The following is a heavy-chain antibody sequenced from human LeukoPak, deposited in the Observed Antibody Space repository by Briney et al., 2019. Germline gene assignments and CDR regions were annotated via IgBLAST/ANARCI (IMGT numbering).Heavy chain of an antibody. D-gene: IGHD3-3*01. V-gene: IGHV3-21*01. CDR1: GFAFNSYG. CDR2: ISSSSSYI. CDR3: AGQYYDALSGFYTADFYFDL. Sequence: PGGSLRLSCAASGFAFNSYGMNWVRQAPGKGLEWVSSISSSSSYIYYADSVKGRFTISRDNAKNSLYLQVNSLRAEDTAVYYCAGQYYDALSGFYTADFYFDLWGQGTQVTVSS. J-gene: IGHJ4*02.